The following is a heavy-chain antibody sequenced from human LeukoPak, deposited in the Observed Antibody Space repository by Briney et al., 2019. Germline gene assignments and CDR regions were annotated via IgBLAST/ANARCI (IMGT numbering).Heavy chain of an antibody. CDR2: INHSGST. V-gene: IGHV4-34*01. J-gene: IGHJ4*02. D-gene: IGHD3-22*01. CDR3: AREGDSSGSFYFDY. CDR1: GGSFSGYY. Sequence: SETLSLTCAVYGGSFSGYYWSWIRQPPGKGLEWIGEINHSGSTNYNPSFKSRVTISVDKSKNQFSLKLSSVTAADTAVYYCAREGDSSGSFYFDYWGQGILVTVSS.